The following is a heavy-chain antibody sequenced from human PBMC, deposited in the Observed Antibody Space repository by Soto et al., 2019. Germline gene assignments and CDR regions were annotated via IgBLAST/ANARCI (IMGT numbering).Heavy chain of an antibody. CDR2: IFHTGST. D-gene: IGHD3-10*01. J-gene: IGHJ4*02. CDR1: RGAISTGNW. CDR3: AAHSGNTYGPLDD. V-gene: IGHV4-4*02. Sequence: QVQLQESGPGLVKPSGTLSLTCAVSRGAISTGNWWTWVRQVPGKGLEWIAEIFHTGSTNYNPSLERRVTISVDKSRNHFSLKVNSVTAAGTAVYYWAAHSGNTYGPLDDWGQGTLVAVGS.